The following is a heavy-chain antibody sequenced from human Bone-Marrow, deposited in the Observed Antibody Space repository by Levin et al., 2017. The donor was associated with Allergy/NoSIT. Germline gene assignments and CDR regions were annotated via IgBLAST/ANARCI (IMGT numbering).Heavy chain of an antibody. CDR3: AREDSYSAVYYYDY. V-gene: IGHV3-72*01. CDR1: GFPFSDHY. J-gene: IGHJ4*02. Sequence: LSLTCAASGFPFSDHYMEWVRQAPGKGLEWVGRIRNKGNGHTTEYAASVKGRFTISRDDSKNSLYLQMSSLKTEDTAVYYCAREDSYSAVYYYDYWGQGTLVTVSS. D-gene: IGHD3-22*01. CDR2: IRNKGNGHTT.